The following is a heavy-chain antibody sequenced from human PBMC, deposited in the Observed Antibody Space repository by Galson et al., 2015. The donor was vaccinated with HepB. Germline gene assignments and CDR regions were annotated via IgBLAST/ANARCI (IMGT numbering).Heavy chain of an antibody. D-gene: IGHD3-16*01. CDR2: ISSSSSYT. CDR3: ARDSVVIDYVWGSPDGYFDY. J-gene: IGHJ4*01. V-gene: IGHV3-11*06. CDR1: GFTFSDYY. Sequence: SLRLSCAASGFTFSDYYMSWIRQAPGKGLEWVSYISSSSSYTNYADSVKGRFTISRDNAKNSLYLQMNSLRAEDTAVYYCARDSVVIDYVWGSPDGYFDYRGHGTLVPVSS.